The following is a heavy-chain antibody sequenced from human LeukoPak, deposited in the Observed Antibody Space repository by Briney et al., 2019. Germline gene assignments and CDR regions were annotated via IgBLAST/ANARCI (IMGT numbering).Heavy chain of an antibody. J-gene: IGHJ4*02. D-gene: IGHD2-2*01. CDR3: AREFNSRTPDY. V-gene: IGHV3-30-3*01. CDR2: ISYDRSYK. CDR1: GFTFSNYN. Sequence: GGSLRLSCAASGFTFSNYNIHWVRQAPGKGLEWVAVISYDRSYKDYADSVKGRFTISRDNSKNTLFLQMNSLRAEDTAVYYCAREFNSRTPDYWGQGTLVTVSS.